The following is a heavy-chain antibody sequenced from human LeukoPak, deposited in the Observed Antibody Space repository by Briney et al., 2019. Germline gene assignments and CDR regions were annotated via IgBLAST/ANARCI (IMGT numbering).Heavy chain of an antibody. Sequence: GGSLRLSCAASGFTFSSYSMNWVRQAPGKGLEWASSISSSSYIYYADSVKGRFTISRDNAKNSLYLQMNSLRAEDTAVYYCARDIPTHCSGGSCHGTPWFDPWGQGTLVTVSS. CDR2: ISSSSYI. D-gene: IGHD2-15*01. CDR1: GFTFSSYS. CDR3: ARDIPTHCSGGSCHGTPWFDP. J-gene: IGHJ5*02. V-gene: IGHV3-21*01.